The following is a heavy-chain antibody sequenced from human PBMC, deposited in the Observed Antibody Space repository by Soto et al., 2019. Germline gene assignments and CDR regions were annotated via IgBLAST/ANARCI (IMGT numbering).Heavy chain of an antibody. CDR2: INPNSGGT. D-gene: IGHD3-22*01. J-gene: IGHJ4*02. Sequence: GASVKVSCKASGYTFTGYYMHWVRQAPGQGLEWMGWINPNSGGTNYAQKFQGRVTMTRDTSISTAYMELSRLRSDDTAVYYCARDATMIVVVPRAYFDYWGQGTLVTAPQ. CDR1: GYTFTGYY. V-gene: IGHV1-2*02. CDR3: ARDATMIVVVPRAYFDY.